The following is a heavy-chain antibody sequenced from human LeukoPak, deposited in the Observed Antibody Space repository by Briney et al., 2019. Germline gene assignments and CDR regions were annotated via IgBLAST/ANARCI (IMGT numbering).Heavy chain of an antibody. D-gene: IGHD2-15*01. CDR2: ISSSGSTI. Sequence: GGSLRLSCAASGFTFSSYEMNWVRQAPGKGLEWVSYISSSGSTIYYADSVKGRFTISRDNAKNSLYLQMSSLRAEDTAVYYCARDRYRYCSGGSCYDYYYYMDVWGKGTTVTVSS. V-gene: IGHV3-48*03. CDR1: GFTFSSYE. J-gene: IGHJ6*03. CDR3: ARDRYRYCSGGSCYDYYYYMDV.